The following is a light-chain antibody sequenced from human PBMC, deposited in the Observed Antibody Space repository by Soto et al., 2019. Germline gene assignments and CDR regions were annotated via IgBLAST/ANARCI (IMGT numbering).Light chain of an antibody. CDR1: QHISIY. V-gene: IGKV1-39*01. J-gene: IGKJ2*01. CDR2: AAS. Sequence: DIQMTQSPSSLSASVGDRVTITCRASQHISIYLNWYQQRPGTAPKLLIFAASSLQSGVPSRFSGSGSGTDFTLTISSLQPEDFATYYCQQSYSNVMHTFGQGTKVDI. CDR3: QQSYSNVMHT.